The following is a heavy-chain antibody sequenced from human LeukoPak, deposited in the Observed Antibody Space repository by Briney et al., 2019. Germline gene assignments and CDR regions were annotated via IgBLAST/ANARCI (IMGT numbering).Heavy chain of an antibody. CDR3: AKEYTRTWPFDY. J-gene: IGHJ4*02. CDR2: IYSGGRT. D-gene: IGHD6-13*01. CDR1: GFTVSNTY. Sequence: GGSLRLSCAASGFTVSNTYMSWVRQAPGKGLDCVSIIYSGGRTFYADSVKGRFTISRDNSKNTLYLQMNSLRAQDTAVYYCAKEYTRTWPFDYWGQGTLVTVSS. V-gene: IGHV3-53*01.